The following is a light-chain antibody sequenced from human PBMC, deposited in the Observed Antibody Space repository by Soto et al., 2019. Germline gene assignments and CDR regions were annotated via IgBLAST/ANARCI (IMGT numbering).Light chain of an antibody. Sequence: QSVLSQPASVSGSPGQSITISCTGINSGVVNYEYVSWYQQFPDKAPKLIIYEGRERPSGVSDRFSGSKSDNAASLTISALQTEDEAEYFCSSYTTSSSYVFGAGTKVTVL. CDR1: NSGVVNYEY. CDR2: EGR. V-gene: IGLV2-14*02. CDR3: SSYTTSSSYV. J-gene: IGLJ1*01.